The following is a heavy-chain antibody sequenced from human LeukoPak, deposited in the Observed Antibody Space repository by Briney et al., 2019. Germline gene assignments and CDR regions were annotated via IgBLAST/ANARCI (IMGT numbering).Heavy chain of an antibody. CDR3: ARRDYGEHFDY. D-gene: IGHD4-17*01. Sequence: KSSETLSLTCTVSGGSISSYYWSWIRQPPGKGLKWIGYIYYSGSTNYNPSLKSRVTISVDTSKNQFSLKLSSVTAADTAVYYCARRDYGEHFDYWGQGTLVTVSS. J-gene: IGHJ4*02. CDR1: GGSISSYY. CDR2: IYYSGST. V-gene: IGHV4-59*01.